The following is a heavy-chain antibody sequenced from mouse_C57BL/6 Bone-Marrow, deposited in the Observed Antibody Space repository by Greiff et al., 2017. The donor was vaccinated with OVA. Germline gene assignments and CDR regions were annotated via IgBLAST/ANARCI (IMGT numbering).Heavy chain of an antibody. V-gene: IGHV1-26*01. CDR2: INPNNGGT. CDR3: AREGGLYYFDY. D-gene: IGHD3-3*01. J-gene: IGHJ2*01. CDR1: GYTFTDYY. Sequence: VQLQQSGPELVKPGASVKISCKASGYTFTDYYMTWVQQSPGKSLEWIGDINPNNGGTSYNQKFKGKATLTVDKSSSTAYMELRSLTSEDSAVYYCAREGGLYYFDYWGQGTTLTVSS.